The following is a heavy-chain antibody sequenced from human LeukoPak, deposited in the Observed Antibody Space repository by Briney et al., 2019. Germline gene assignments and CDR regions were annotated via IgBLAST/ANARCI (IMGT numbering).Heavy chain of an antibody. J-gene: IGHJ4*02. V-gene: IGHV3-30*02. CDR3: AKEHSYYGSGSPSLFDY. D-gene: IGHD3-10*01. Sequence: GRSLRLSCAASGFTVSSNYMSWVRQAPGKGLEWVAFIRYDGSNKYYADSVKGRFTISRDNSKNTLYLQMNSLRAEDTAVYYCAKEHSYYGSGSPSLFDYWGQGTLVTVSS. CDR1: GFTVSSNY. CDR2: IRYDGSNK.